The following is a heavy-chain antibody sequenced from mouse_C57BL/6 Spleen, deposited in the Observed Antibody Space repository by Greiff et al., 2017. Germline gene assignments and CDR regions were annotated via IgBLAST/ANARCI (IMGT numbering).Heavy chain of an antibody. CDR1: GFTFSDYY. CDR3: AGHCGSSYGWYFDV. D-gene: IGHD1-1*01. J-gene: IGHJ1*03. V-gene: IGHV5-12*01. CDR2: ISNGGGST. Sequence: EVQLVESGGGLVQPGGSLKLSCAASGFTFSDYYMYWVRQTPEKRLEWVAYISNGGGSTYYPDTVKGRFTISRDNAKNTLYLQMSRLKSEDTAMYYCAGHCGSSYGWYFDVWGTETTVTVSS.